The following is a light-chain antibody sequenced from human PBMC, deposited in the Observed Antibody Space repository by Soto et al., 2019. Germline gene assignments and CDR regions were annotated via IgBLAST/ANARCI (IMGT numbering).Light chain of an antibody. CDR1: QSISRW. Sequence: DIQMTQSPSTLSASVGDRVTITCRASQSISRWLAWYQQKPGKAPNLLIYKASTLQSGVPSMFSGGGSGTEFTLTISSLQADDCGTYYCQQYNDRWTFGQGTKVEIK. CDR3: QQYNDRWT. J-gene: IGKJ1*01. V-gene: IGKV1-5*03. CDR2: KAS.